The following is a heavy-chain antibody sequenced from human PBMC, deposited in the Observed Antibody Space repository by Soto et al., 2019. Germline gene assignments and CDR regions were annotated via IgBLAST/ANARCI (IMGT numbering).Heavy chain of an antibody. V-gene: IGHV1-3*01. J-gene: IGHJ4*02. D-gene: IGHD6-19*01. CDR3: AGGRAYSSGWGYFDY. Sequence: ASVKVSCKASGYTFTSYAMHWLRQAPGQRLEWMGWINAGNGNTKYSQKFQGRVTITRDTSASTAYMELSSLRSEDTAVYYCAGGRAYSSGWGYFDYWGQGTLVTVSS. CDR2: INAGNGNT. CDR1: GYTFTSYA.